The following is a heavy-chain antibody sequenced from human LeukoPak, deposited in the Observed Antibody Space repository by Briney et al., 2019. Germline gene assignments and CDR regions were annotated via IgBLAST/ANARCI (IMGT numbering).Heavy chain of an antibody. D-gene: IGHD3-22*01. CDR3: AKADSSGYIFDY. CDR2: ISGSGGST. J-gene: IGHJ4*02. Sequence: GGSLRLSCAASGFTFSSYAMSWVRQAPGKGLEWVSAISGSGGSTYYADSVKGRITIYRDNSKDTLYLQMNSLRAEDAAVYYCAKADSSGYIFDYWGQGTLVTVSS. CDR1: GFTFSSYA. V-gene: IGHV3-23*01.